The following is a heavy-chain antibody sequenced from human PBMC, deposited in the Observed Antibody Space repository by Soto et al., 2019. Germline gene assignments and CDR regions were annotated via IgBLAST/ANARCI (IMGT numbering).Heavy chain of an antibody. D-gene: IGHD3-3*01. Sequence: ASVKVSCKASGYTFTSYNINWVRQAPGQGLEWVAGSNSNSGNSDHAQKFQGRLTVTRDTSISTAYMELSSLRSDDTAVYYCVLLGVFDHWGQGTLVTVSS. CDR3: VLLGVFDH. J-gene: IGHJ4*02. CDR2: SNSNSGNS. V-gene: IGHV1-8*01. CDR1: GYTFTSYN.